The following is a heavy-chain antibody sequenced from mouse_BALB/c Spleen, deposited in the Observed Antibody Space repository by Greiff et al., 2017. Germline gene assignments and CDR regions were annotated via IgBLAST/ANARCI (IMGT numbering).Heavy chain of an antibody. V-gene: IGHV10-1*02. Sequence: EVKVVESGGGLVQPKGSLKLSCAASGFTFNTYAMNWVRQAPGKGLEWVARIRSKSNNYATYYADSVKDRFTISRDDSQSMLYLQMNNLKTEDTAMYYCVRGAPYYGSSYDYFDYWGQGTTLTFSS. CDR2: IRSKSNNYAT. CDR3: VRGAPYYGSSYDYFDY. D-gene: IGHD1-1*01. CDR1: GFTFNTYA. J-gene: IGHJ2*01.